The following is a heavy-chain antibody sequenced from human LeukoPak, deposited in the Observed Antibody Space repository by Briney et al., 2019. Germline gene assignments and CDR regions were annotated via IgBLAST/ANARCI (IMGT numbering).Heavy chain of an antibody. D-gene: IGHD3-3*02. CDR1: GFTVSSNY. CDR2: IYSGGST. J-gene: IGHJ4*01. V-gene: IGHV3-53*01. CDR3: ARGDPLAFHFDY. Sequence: PGGSLRLSCAASGFTVSSNYMSWVRQAPGKGLEWVSVIYSGGSTYYADSVKGRFTISRDNSKNTLYLQMNGLRAEDTAVYYCARGDPLAFHFDYWGQGTLVTVSS.